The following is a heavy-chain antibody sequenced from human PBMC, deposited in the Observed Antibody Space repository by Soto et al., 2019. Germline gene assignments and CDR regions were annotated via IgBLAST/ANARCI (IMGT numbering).Heavy chain of an antibody. CDR1: GGSINSYY. Sequence: SETLSLTCSVSGGSINSYYWSWIRQPPGKGLEWIGYIYYSGSTNYNPSLKSRVTISVDTSKNQFFLRLSSVTAADTAVYYCARTYCGGGSCYRAWSISFDAFDIWGQGTMVTVSS. J-gene: IGHJ3*02. CDR3: ARTYCGGGSCYRAWSISFDAFDI. V-gene: IGHV4-59*08. D-gene: IGHD2-15*01. CDR2: IYYSGST.